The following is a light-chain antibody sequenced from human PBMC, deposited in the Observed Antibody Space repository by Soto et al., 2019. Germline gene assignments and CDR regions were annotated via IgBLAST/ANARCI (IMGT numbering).Light chain of an antibody. CDR1: QTGSNSY. V-gene: IGKV3-20*01. CDR2: GVY. CDR3: QHYGYSQWT. Sequence: IVLTQSPCTLSWSPGERATLSCRSSQTGSNSYLAWYQHKSGQAPRLLIYGVYTRASGIPDRFSGSGSGTEFTLTITRLEPEDSAVYFCQHYGYSQWTFGQGTKVDIK. J-gene: IGKJ1*01.